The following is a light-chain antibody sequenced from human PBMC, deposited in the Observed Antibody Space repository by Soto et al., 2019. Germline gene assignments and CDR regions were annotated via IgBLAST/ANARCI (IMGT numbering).Light chain of an antibody. CDR1: QSVSSTF. CDR2: GVS. Sequence: EIVLTQSPRTLSLSPGERATLSCRASQSVSSTFLAWYQQKPGQAPRLLIFGVSNRATGIPDRFSGSGSGTDFTLTISRLEPEDFAVYYCGQFVSAPPRTFGQGTKVEIK. V-gene: IGKV3-20*01. J-gene: IGKJ1*01. CDR3: GQFVSAPPRT.